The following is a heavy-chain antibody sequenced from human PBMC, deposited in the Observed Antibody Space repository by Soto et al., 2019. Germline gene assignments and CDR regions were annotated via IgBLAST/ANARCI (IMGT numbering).Heavy chain of an antibody. Sequence: QVQLQESGPGLVKPAETLSLTCSVSGGSISSNDWSWIRQPPGKGLEYIGYISYNGNTNYKPSLKNRVTISVDTSKNQFSLKISSVTAAYTAVDYCARVSYHYVWGSSTGMYVWGQGTTVTVSS. V-gene: IGHV4-59*01. D-gene: IGHD3-16*01. J-gene: IGHJ6*02. CDR1: GGSISSND. CDR2: ISYNGNT. CDR3: ARVSYHYVWGSSTGMYV.